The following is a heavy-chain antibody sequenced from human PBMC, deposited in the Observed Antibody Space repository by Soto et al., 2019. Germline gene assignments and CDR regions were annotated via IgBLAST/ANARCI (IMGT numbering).Heavy chain of an antibody. J-gene: IGHJ4*02. Sequence: QVQLVQSGAEVKKPGSSVKVSCKASGGTSSSYAISWVRQAPGQGLEWMGGIIPIFGTPDYAQKFQGRVTMTADESTSTAYMDLSSLRSEDTAVFYCASHPGGYNYRIAYWGQGTRVALSS. CDR2: IIPIFGTP. CDR3: ASHPGGYNYRIAY. V-gene: IGHV1-69*12. D-gene: IGHD5-18*01. CDR1: GGTSSSYA.